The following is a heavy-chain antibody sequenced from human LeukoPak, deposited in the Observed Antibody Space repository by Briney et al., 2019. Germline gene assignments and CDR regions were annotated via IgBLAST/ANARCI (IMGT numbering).Heavy chain of an antibody. J-gene: IGHJ3*02. CDR1: GFTFSDYY. Sequence: GGSLRLSCAASGFTFSDYYMSWIRQAPGKGLEWVSYISSSSSYTNYADSVKGRFTISRDNAKNSLYLQMNSLRAEDTAVYYCARDEYGRSSRDGAFDMWGQGTMVTVSS. V-gene: IGHV3-11*06. CDR2: ISSSSSYT. CDR3: ARDEYGRSSRDGAFDM. D-gene: IGHD4/OR15-4a*01.